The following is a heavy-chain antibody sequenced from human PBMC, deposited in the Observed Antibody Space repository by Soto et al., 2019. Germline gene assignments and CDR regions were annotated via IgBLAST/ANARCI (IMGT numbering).Heavy chain of an antibody. CDR2: ISGSGGGT. D-gene: IGHD3-10*01. Sequence: VGSLRVSCAASGFTFSGYAMSWVRQAPGKGLEWVSAISGSGGGTYYADSVKVRFTISRDNSKTTLYLQMHSLRPEDTAVSYCAQKYYDGSGSYNLDYWGQGTLVTVSS. V-gene: IGHV3-23*01. CDR3: AQKYYDGSGSYNLDY. J-gene: IGHJ4*01. CDR1: GFTFSGYA.